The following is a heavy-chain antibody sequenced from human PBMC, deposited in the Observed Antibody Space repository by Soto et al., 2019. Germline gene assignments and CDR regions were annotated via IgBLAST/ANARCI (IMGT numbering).Heavy chain of an antibody. J-gene: IGHJ4*02. CDR1: GFTFSSYG. D-gene: IGHD4-17*01. V-gene: IGHV3-30*18. CDR2: ISYDGSNK. Sequence: GGSLRLSCAASGFTFSSYGMHWVRQAPGKGLEWVAVISYDGSNKYYADSVKGRFTISRDNSKNTLYLQMNSLRAEDTAVYYCAKPFLIYDYGDKFDYWGQGTLVTVSS. CDR3: AKPFLIYDYGDKFDY.